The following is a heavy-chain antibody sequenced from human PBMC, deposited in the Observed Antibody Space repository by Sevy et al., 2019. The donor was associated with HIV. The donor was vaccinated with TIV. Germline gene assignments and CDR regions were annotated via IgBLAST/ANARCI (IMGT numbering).Heavy chain of an antibody. J-gene: IGHJ6*02. D-gene: IGHD2-2*01. Sequence: GGSLRLSCAASGFTFSNYGIHWVRQAPGKGLEWVAVIRYDGSNKYYEDSVKGRFTISRDNSKNTLYLQINSLRAEVTAVYYCARGPLRYCSSSSCYEGDNYYYGMDVWGQGTTVTVSS. V-gene: IGHV3-33*01. CDR3: ARGPLRYCSSSSCYEGDNYYYGMDV. CDR2: IRYDGSNK. CDR1: GFTFSNYG.